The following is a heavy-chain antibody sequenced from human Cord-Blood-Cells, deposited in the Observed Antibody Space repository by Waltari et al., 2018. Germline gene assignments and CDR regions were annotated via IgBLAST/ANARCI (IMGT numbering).Heavy chain of an antibody. CDR1: GGSFSGYY. D-gene: IGHD2-2*01. CDR2: INHSGST. CDR3: ARGGAEVGYCSSTSCYFDY. V-gene: IGHV4-34*01. Sequence: QVQLQQWGAGLLKPSETLSLTCAVYGGSFSGYYWSWIRQPPGKGLEWIGEINHSGSTNSNPSLKSRVTISVDTSKNQFSLKLSSVTAADTAVYYCARGGAEVGYCSSTSCYFDYWGQGTLVTVSS. J-gene: IGHJ4*02.